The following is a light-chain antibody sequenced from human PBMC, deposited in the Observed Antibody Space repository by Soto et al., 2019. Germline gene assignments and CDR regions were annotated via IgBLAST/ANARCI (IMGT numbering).Light chain of an antibody. V-gene: IGLV2-8*01. CDR3: SSYAASNNCYFV. J-gene: IGLJ3*02. CDR1: SSDVGGYNY. Sequence: QSALTQPPSASGSPGQSVTISCTGTSSDVGGYNYVSWYQQYPGRAPKLTIYEVTKRPSGVPDRFSGSKSGNTASLTVSGLQAEDEADYYCSSYAASNNCYFVFGGGTKLTVL. CDR2: EVT.